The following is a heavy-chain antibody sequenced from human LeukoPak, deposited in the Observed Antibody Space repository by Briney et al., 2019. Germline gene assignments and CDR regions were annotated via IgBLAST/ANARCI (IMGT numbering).Heavy chain of an antibody. CDR1: GFTVSSNY. D-gene: IGHD4-17*01. CDR2: IYSGGST. Sequence: GGSLRLSCAASGFTVSSNYMSWVRQAPGKGLEWVSVIYSGGSTYYADSVKGRFTISRDNSKNTLYLQMNSLRAEDTAVYYCARDRDDYGDYQGYWGQGTPVTVSS. J-gene: IGHJ4*02. V-gene: IGHV3-66*01. CDR3: ARDRDDYGDYQGY.